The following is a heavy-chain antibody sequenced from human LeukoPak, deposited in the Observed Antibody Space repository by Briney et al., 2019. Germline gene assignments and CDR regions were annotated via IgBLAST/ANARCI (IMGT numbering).Heavy chain of an antibody. V-gene: IGHV4-39*07. CDR1: GVSVSSRSYY. CDR3: ARGVKYYYDSSGYYYDY. Sequence: PSETLFLTCTVSGVSVSSRSYYWAWIRQAPGKGLEWIGTTYYTGSGSTYYNPSLKSRVTISLDKSKNQFSLKLSSVTAADTAVYYCARGVKYYYDSSGYYYDYWGQGTLVTVSS. J-gene: IGHJ4*02. D-gene: IGHD3-22*01. CDR2: TYYTGSGST.